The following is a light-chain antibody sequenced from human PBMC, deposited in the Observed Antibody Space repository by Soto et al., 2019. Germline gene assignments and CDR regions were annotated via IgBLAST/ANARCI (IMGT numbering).Light chain of an antibody. CDR1: QTISSW. CDR2: RAS. Sequence: DIQMTQPPSTLSGSVGDRVTITCRASQTISSWLAWYQQKPGKAPRLLIYRASTLKSGVPARFSGSGSGTEFTLTISSLQPDDFATYYCQQYNSYLWTFGQGTKVDI. J-gene: IGKJ1*01. V-gene: IGKV1-5*03. CDR3: QQYNSYLWT.